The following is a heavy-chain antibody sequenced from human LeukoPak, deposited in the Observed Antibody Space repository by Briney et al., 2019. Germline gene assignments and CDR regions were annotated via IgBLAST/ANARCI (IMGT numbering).Heavy chain of an antibody. V-gene: IGHV1-69*13. CDR2: IIPIFGTA. J-gene: IGHJ6*03. CDR1: GGTFSSYA. Sequence: SVKVSCKASGGTFSSYAIGWVRQAPGQGLERMGGIIPIFGTANYAQKFQGRVTITADESTSTAYMELSSLRSEDTAVYYCARGLMIGPATKDYYYMDVWGKGTTVTVSS. D-gene: IGHD5-12*01. CDR3: ARGLMIGPATKDYYYMDV.